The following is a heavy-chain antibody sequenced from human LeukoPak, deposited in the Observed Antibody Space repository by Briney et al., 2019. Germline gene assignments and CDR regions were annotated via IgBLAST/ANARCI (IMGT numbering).Heavy chain of an antibody. CDR3: ARSLLWPTGTFDI. J-gene: IGHJ3*02. CDR2: IDYGGST. V-gene: IGHV4-34*01. D-gene: IGHD2-8*02. Sequence: SQTLSLTCAVYGGSLSGYYWSWIRQPPGKGLEWIGEIDYGGSTTYNPSLKSRVALSVDTSRKQVSLKLSSVTAADTAVYFCARSLLWPTGTFDIWGQGTMVAV. CDR1: GGSLSGYY.